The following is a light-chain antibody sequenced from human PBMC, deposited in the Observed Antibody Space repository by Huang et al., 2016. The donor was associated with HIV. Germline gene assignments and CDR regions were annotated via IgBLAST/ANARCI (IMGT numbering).Light chain of an antibody. CDR1: QSVSSY. CDR2: DAS. CDR3: QQRSNWPVT. V-gene: IGKV3-11*01. J-gene: IGKJ3*01. Sequence: EIVLTQSPATLSLSPGERATLSCRASQSVSSYLAWYRQKPGQAPMLLMYDASNRASGNPARFSGSGSGTDFTLTISSLEPEDFAVYYCQQRSNWPVTFGPGTKVDIK.